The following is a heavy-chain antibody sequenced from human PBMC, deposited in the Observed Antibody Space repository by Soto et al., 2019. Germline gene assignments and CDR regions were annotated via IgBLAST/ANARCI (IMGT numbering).Heavy chain of an antibody. Sequence: ASVKVSCKASGYTFTGYDMHWVRQAPGQGLEWMGWINPNSGGTNYAQKFQGWVTMTRDTSISTAYMELSRLRSDDTAVYYCARSWGYCSGGSCYNWFDPWGQGTLVTVSS. CDR3: ARSWGYCSGGSCYNWFDP. J-gene: IGHJ5*02. CDR1: GYTFTGYD. CDR2: INPNSGGT. V-gene: IGHV1-2*04. D-gene: IGHD2-15*01.